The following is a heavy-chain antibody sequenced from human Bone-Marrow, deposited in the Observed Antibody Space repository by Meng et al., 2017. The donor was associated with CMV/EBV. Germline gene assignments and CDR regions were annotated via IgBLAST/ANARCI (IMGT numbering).Heavy chain of an antibody. D-gene: IGHD3-10*01. CDR1: GGPIKNPNYC. J-gene: IGHJ4*02. CDR2: SYYTGA. V-gene: IGHV4-31*03. Sequence: LRLSCTVSGGPIKNPNYCWSWNRHQPGKGLEWLGYSYYTGAYYNPSLASRIFISLDSSNNRYSLTLRDVTAADTALYFCARVRGSGSEDYWGPGTLVTVSS. CDR3: ARVRGSGSEDY.